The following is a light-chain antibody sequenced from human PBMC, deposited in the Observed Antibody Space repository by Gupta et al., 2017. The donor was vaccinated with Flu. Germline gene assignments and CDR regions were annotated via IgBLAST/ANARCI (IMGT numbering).Light chain of an antibody. Sequence: EIVFTQSPGTLSLSPGERATLSRRASQSVNSNHLAWYQQKPGQAPRLLISGASSRATGIPDRFSGSGSGTDFTLTISRLEPEDFVVYYCQQYGSAPVTFGGGTKVEIK. CDR1: QSVNSNH. CDR3: QQYGSAPVT. J-gene: IGKJ4*01. V-gene: IGKV3-20*01. CDR2: GAS.